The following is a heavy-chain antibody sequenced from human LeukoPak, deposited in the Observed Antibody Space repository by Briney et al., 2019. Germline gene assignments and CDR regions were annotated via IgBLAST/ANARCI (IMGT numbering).Heavy chain of an antibody. D-gene: IGHD6-6*01. CDR3: AREPYSSSPSVEYFDL. J-gene: IGHJ2*01. CDR2: IYYSGST. Sequence: SETLSLTCTVSGGSISSGDYYWSWIRQPPGKGLEWIGYIYYSGSTYYNPSLKSRVTTSVDTSKNQFSLKLSSVTAADTAGYYCAREPYSSSPSVEYFDLWGRGTLVTLSS. CDR1: GGSISSGDYY. V-gene: IGHV4-30-4*08.